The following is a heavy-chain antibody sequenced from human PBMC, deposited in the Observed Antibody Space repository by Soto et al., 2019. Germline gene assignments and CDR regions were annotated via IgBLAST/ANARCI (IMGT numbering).Heavy chain of an antibody. J-gene: IGHJ3*02. D-gene: IGHD2-15*01. CDR3: ATVPGVTRYFNGGSCYRDAFDI. CDR1: GYTLTELS. CDR2: FDPEDGET. V-gene: IGHV1-24*01. Sequence: ASVKVSCKVSGYTLTELSMHWVRQAPGKGLEWMGGFDPEDGETIYAQKFQGRVTMTEDTSTDTAYMELSSLRSEDTAVYYCATVPGVTRYFNGGSCYRDAFDIWGQGTMVT.